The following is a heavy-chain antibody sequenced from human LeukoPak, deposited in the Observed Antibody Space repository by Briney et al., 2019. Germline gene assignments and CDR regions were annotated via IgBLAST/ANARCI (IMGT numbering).Heavy chain of an antibody. CDR3: AREYIAAFDY. CDR2: VYSGGTT. D-gene: IGHD6-25*01. CDR1: RFTVSSNY. Sequence: GGSLRLSCAASRFTVSSNYMSWVRQAPGKGLEWVSVVYSGGTTYYTDSVKGRFIISRDNSKNTLYLQMNSLRAEDTAVYYCAREYIAAFDYWGQGTLVTVSS. J-gene: IGHJ4*02. V-gene: IGHV3-53*05.